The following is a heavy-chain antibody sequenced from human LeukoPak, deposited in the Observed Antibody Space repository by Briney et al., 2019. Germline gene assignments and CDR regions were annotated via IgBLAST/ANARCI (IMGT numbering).Heavy chain of an antibody. Sequence: KPSETLSLTCTVSGGSISSSSYSWGWIRQPPGKGLEWIGSISYSGSTYYNTSLKSRVTISVDTSKNQVSLKLSSVTAADTAVYYCPRQLGSKNAFDIWGQGTMVTVSS. CDR3: PRQLGSKNAFDI. CDR2: ISYSGST. CDR1: GGSISSSSYS. J-gene: IGHJ3*02. V-gene: IGHV4-39*01.